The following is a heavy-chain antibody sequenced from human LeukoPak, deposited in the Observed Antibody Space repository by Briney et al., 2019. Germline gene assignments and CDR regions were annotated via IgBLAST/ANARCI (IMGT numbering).Heavy chain of an antibody. CDR1: GGTFSSYA. CDR3: ARDSAYYYDSSGYYFDY. J-gene: IGHJ4*02. Sequence: SVKVSCKASGGTFSSYAISWVRQAPGQGLEWMGRIIPILGIANYAQKFQGRVTITADEPTSTAYMELSSLRSEDTAVYYCARDSAYYYDSSGYYFDYWGQGTLVTVSS. D-gene: IGHD3-22*01. CDR2: IIPILGIA. V-gene: IGHV1-69*04.